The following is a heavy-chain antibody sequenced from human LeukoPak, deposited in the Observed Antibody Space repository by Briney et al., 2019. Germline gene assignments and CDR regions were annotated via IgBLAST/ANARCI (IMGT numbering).Heavy chain of an antibody. CDR1: GFAFSDYG. Sequence: PGGSLRLSCAASGFAFSDYGMHWVRQAPGKGLEWVAVIWYDGRNKYYGDSVKGRFTISRDNPKNTLYLQMNSLRAEDTAVYYCAKALIGYLFDSWGQGTLVTVSS. CDR2: IWYDGRNK. V-gene: IGHV3-33*06. CDR3: AKALIGYLFDS. D-gene: IGHD3-9*01. J-gene: IGHJ4*02.